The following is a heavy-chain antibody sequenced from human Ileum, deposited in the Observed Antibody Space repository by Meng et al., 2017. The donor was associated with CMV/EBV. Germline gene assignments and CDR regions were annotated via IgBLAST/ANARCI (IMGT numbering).Heavy chain of an antibody. V-gene: IGHV3-66*02. Sequence: GESLKISCVVSGFTVSGNYMSWVRQAPGKGLEWVSLTHSGDRTYYADSVKGRFTFSRDNSKNTLYLQMNSLRADDTAVYYCARDDIVVVLMGYYGMDVWGQGTTVTVSS. CDR1: GFTVSGNY. CDR2: THSGDRT. J-gene: IGHJ6*02. CDR3: ARDDIVVVLMGYYGMDV. D-gene: IGHD2-2*01.